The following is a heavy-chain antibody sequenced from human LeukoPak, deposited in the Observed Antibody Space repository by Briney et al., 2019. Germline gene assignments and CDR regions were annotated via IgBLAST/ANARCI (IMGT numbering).Heavy chain of an antibody. CDR3: ARGDTAMVTDYYYMDV. Sequence: SVKVSCKASGGTFSSYAINWVRQAPGQGLEWMGRIIPIFGTANYAQKFQGRVTITTDESTSTAYMELSSLRSEDTAVYYCARGDTAMVTDYYYMDVWGKGTTVTVSS. CDR1: GGTFSSYA. V-gene: IGHV1-69*05. J-gene: IGHJ6*03. D-gene: IGHD5-18*01. CDR2: IIPIFGTA.